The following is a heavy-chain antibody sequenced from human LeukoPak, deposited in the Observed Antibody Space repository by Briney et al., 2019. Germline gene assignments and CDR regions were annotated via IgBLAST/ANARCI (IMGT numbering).Heavy chain of an antibody. CDR2: IYYSGST. CDR1: GGSISSGDYY. V-gene: IGHV4-30-4*01. CDR3: ARESEYGDYDY. J-gene: IGHJ4*02. Sequence: SQTLSLTCTVSGGSISSGDYYWSWIRQPPGKGLDWIGYIYYSGSTYYNPPLKSRVTISVDTSKNQFSLKLSSVTAADTAVYYCARESEYGDYDYWGQGTLVTVSS. D-gene: IGHD4-17*01.